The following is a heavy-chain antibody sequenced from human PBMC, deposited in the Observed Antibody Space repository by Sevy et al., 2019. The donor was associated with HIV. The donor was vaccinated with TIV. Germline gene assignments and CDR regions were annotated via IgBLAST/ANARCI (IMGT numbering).Heavy chain of an antibody. V-gene: IGHV4-30-2*01. CDR3: VRGRSAYDYGDYGYFDY. J-gene: IGHJ4*02. CDR2: IYHSGST. Sequence: SETLSLTCAVSGGSISSGGYSWSWIRQPPGKGLEWIGYIYHSGSTYYNPSLKSRVTISVDRSKNQFSLKLSSVTAADTAVYYCVRGRSAYDYGDYGYFDYWGQGTLVTVSS. D-gene: IGHD4-17*01. CDR1: GGSISSGGYS.